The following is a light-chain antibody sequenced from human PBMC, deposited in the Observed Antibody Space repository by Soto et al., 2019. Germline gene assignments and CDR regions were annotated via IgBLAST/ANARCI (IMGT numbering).Light chain of an antibody. V-gene: IGKV3-20*01. Sequence: EILFTQCTGTLSLSPGERATLSCRASQSVSSSYLAWYQQKPGQAPSLLIYGASRRETGIPDRGSGRGSWTDFTLTISRLEPADFEVYDCQQYDSSTITFGQGTRLEIK. CDR1: QSVSSSY. CDR2: GAS. CDR3: QQYDSSTIT. J-gene: IGKJ5*01.